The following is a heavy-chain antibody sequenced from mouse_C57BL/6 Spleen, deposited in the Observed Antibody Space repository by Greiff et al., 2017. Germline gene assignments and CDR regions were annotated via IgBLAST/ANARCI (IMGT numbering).Heavy chain of an antibody. J-gene: IGHJ4*01. CDR2: ISYDGTN. V-gene: IGHV3-6*01. D-gene: IGHD2-1*01. CDR3: AGDYGNYYAMDY. Sequence: EVKLQESGPGLVKPSQSLSLTCSVTGYSITSGYYWNCLRQFPGNKLEWMGYISYDGTNNNNPSLKNRITITRDTSKNQFFLKLNSVTTEDTATYYCAGDYGNYYAMDYWGQGTSVTVSS. CDR1: GYSITSGYY.